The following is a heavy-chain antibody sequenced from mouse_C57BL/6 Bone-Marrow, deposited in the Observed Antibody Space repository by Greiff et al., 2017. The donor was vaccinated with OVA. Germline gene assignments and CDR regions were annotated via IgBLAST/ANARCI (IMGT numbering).Heavy chain of an antibody. CDR1: GFTFSSYG. Sequence: EVKLVESGGDLVKPGGSLKLSCAASGFTFSSYGMSWVRPTPDKRLEWVATISSGGSYTYYPDRVTGRFTISRDNAKNTLYLPILSLKSEDTAMYYCARPPDYWGQGTTRTVSS. J-gene: IGHJ2*01. CDR2: ISSGGSYT. CDR3: ARPPDY. V-gene: IGHV5-6*02.